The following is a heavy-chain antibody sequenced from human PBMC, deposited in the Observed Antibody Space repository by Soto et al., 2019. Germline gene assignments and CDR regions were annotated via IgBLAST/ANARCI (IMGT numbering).Heavy chain of an antibody. CDR2: LYNHGKT. J-gene: IGHJ4*02. V-gene: IGHV3-53*01. CDR3: ASLTEAELH. CDR1: GFIVSSSH. D-gene: IGHD1-7*01. Sequence: EVQLVESGGGLTQPGGSLRLSCVVSGFIVSSSHMIWVRQAPGKGLEGVSILYNHGKTNYVDSVKGRFTITRDNSKNTVYIQMNSLRVEDTAVSYCASLTEAELHWGKGALVTVSS.